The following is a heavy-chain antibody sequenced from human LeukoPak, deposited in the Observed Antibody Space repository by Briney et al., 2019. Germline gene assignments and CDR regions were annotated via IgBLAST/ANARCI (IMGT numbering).Heavy chain of an antibody. J-gene: IGHJ4*02. D-gene: IGHD4-23*01. V-gene: IGHV3-23*01. CDR2: TSDSGVST. CDR3: AKRSDYGGNRNYFDS. CDR1: GFTFSTYG. Sequence: PGGSLRLSCAASGFTFSTYGMSWVRQAPGKGLEWVSATSDSGVSTYYADSVKGRFTIPRDNSKNTLYLQMNSLRAEDTAVYYCAKRSDYGGNRNYFDSWGQGTLVTVSS.